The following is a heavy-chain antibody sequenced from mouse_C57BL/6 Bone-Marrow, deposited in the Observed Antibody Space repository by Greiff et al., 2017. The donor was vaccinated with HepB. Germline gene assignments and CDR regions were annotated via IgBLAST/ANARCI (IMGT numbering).Heavy chain of an antibody. CDR3: TRGTMITKWYFDV. V-gene: IGHV14-4*01. Sequence: EVQLQQSGAELVRPGASVKLSCTASGFNFKDDYMHWVKQRPEQGLEWIGWIDPENGDTEYASKFQGKATITADTSSNTAYLQLSSLTSEDTAVYYCTRGTMITKWYFDVWGTGTTVTVSS. CDR1: GFNFKDDY. CDR2: IDPENGDT. D-gene: IGHD2-4*01. J-gene: IGHJ1*03.